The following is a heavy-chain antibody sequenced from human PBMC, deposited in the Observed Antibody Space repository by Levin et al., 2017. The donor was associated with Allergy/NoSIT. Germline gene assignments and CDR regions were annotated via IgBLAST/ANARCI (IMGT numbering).Heavy chain of an antibody. Sequence: GGSLRLSCAASGFTFSSYEMNWVRQAPGKGLEWVSYISSSGSTIYYADSVKGRFTISRDNAKNSLYLQMNSLRAEDTAVYYCARDLILYYDFWSGPGTDWFDPWGQGTLVTVSS. J-gene: IGHJ5*02. CDR1: GFTFSSYE. V-gene: IGHV3-48*03. CDR2: ISSSGSTI. CDR3: ARDLILYYDFWSGPGTDWFDP. D-gene: IGHD3-3*01.